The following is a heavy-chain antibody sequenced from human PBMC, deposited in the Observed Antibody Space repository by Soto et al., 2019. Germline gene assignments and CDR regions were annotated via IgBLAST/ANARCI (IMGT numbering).Heavy chain of an antibody. CDR2: ISGSGGST. V-gene: IGHV3-23*01. Sequence: EVQLLESGGGLVQPGGSLRLSCAASGFTFSSYAMSWVRQAPGKGLEWVSAISGSGGSTYYADSVKGRFTISRDNSKNTLYLQMNSLRAEDTAVYYGAKGTHDYDFWSGYYTGGFDYWGQGTLVTVSS. J-gene: IGHJ4*02. CDR1: GFTFSSYA. D-gene: IGHD3-3*01. CDR3: AKGTHDYDFWSGYYTGGFDY.